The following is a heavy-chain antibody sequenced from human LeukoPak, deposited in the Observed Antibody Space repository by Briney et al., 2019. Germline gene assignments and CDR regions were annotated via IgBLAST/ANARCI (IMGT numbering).Heavy chain of an antibody. CDR1: GFIFRKCP. V-gene: IGHV3-23*01. Sequence: GGALRLSCAASGFIFRKCPMSVVSQTAGEGLERVSSISGTGGDTYYTDSVRGRFTISRDNSKNTLYLQMNSLRAEDTAVYYCAKILGHDSSGYYYYGMDVWGQGTTVTVSS. CDR2: ISGTGGDT. D-gene: IGHD3-22*01. CDR3: AKILGHDSSGYYYYGMDV. J-gene: IGHJ6*02.